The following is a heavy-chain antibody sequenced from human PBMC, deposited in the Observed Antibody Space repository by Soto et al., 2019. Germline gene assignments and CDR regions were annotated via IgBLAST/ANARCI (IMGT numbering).Heavy chain of an antibody. D-gene: IGHD3-9*01. CDR1: GGSISPDY. V-gene: IGHV4-59*08. CDR2: IYYRGNT. CDR3: ARHPGYYDVLTGYSTYYFDS. J-gene: IGHJ4*02. Sequence: PSETLSLTCTVSGGSISPDYWSWIRQPPGKGLEWIGSIYYRGNTNYNPSFKSRVTISVDTSKNQFSLRLSSVTAADTAVYYCARHPGYYDVLTGYSTYYFDSWGQGTLVTVSS.